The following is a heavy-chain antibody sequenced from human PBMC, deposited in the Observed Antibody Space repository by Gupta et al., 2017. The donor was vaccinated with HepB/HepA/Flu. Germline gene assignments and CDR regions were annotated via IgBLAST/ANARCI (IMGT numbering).Heavy chain of an antibody. Sequence: EVQLVESGGGLVQPGRSLRLSCAASGFTFGAFAMHWVRQAPGKGLGWVSGISWNSGSIAYADSVKGRFTISRDNAKNSLYLQMNSLSTEDMALYYCTKGRDPVPTYDAFDVWGQGTMVTVSS. CDR2: ISWNSGSI. J-gene: IGHJ3*01. D-gene: IGHD2-2*01. CDR3: TKGRDPVPTYDAFDV. CDR1: GFTFGAFA. V-gene: IGHV3-9*03.